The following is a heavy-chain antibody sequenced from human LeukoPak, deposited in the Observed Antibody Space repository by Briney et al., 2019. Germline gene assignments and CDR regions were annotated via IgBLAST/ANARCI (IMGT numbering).Heavy chain of an antibody. CDR3: ARFGSNPYYFDY. CDR1: GGSISSYY. V-gene: IGHV4-59*08. CDR2: IYYSGST. Sequence: ASETLSLTCTVSGGSISSYYWSWIRQPPGKGLEWIGYIYYSGSTNYNPSLKSRVTISVDTFKNQFSLKLSSVTAADTAVYYCARFGSNPYYFDYWGQGTLVTVSS. J-gene: IGHJ4*02. D-gene: IGHD3-10*01.